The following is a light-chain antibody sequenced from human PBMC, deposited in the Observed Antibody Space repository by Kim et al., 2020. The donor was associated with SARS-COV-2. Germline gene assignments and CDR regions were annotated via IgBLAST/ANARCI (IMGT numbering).Light chain of an antibody. CDR3: AAWDDSLNGVV. CDR2: TNN. Sequence: ELTQPLSASGTPGQRVTVSCSGSSSNIGSNTVNWYQQLPGTAPKLLIYTNNQRPSGVPDRFSTSKSGTSASLAISGLQSEDEADYYCAAWDDSLNGVVFGGGTQLTVL. CDR1: SSNIGSNT. V-gene: IGLV1-44*01. J-gene: IGLJ3*02.